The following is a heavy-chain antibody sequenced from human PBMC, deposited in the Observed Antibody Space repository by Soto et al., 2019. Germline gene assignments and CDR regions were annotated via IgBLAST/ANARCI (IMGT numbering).Heavy chain of an antibody. V-gene: IGHV4-31*03. Sequence: TLSLPCSVSFAARTSGNYYWIWIRQVPGKGLEWIGHIYVTGAVDYNPSLRDRITISQDTSERQFSLNLRLVTAADTAVYYCARLRIATNNYKWFDPWGQGTLVTVSS. CDR2: IYVTGAV. CDR3: ARLRIATNNYKWFDP. J-gene: IGHJ5*02. CDR1: FAARTSGNYY. D-gene: IGHD2-21*01.